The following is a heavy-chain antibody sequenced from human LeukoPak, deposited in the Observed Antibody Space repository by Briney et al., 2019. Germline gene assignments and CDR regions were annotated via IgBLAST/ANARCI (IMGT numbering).Heavy chain of an antibody. D-gene: IGHD5-18*01. V-gene: IGHV1-69*13. Sequence: SSVKVSCKASRCTFSSYAISWVRQAAAQGVEWMGRIIPIFGRRNYKQKFQGRVTITVDESTSKAYMELNSLRAEDTAVYNCARDRARYSYGPYDAFDIWGQGTMVTVSS. CDR1: RCTFSSYA. CDR2: IIPIFGRR. CDR3: ARDRARYSYGPYDAFDI. J-gene: IGHJ3*02.